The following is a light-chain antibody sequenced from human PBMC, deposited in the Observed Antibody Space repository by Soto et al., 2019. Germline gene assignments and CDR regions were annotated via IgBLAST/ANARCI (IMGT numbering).Light chain of an antibody. CDR2: DAS. Sequence: AIQLTQSPSSLSAFVGDSVTITCRASQGISSTLAWFQQKPRKAPILLIYDASSLESGVPSRFSGSGSGTDFTLAISSLQPEDFANYCCQQFHNSPLTFGGGTKVEIK. V-gene: IGKV1D-13*01. CDR1: QGISST. CDR3: QQFHNSPLT. J-gene: IGKJ4*01.